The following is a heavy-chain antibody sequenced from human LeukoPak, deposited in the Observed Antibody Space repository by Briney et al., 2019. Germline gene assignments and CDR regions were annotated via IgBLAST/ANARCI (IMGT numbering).Heavy chain of an antibody. CDR2: INHSGST. CDR1: GGSFSVYY. V-gene: IGHV4-34*01. J-gene: IGHJ2*01. D-gene: IGHD6-19*01. Sequence: SETLSLTCAVYGGSFSVYYWSWIRQPPGKGLEWIGEINHSGSTNYNPSLKSRVTISVDTSKNQFSLKLSSVTAADTAVYYCATFTSGSSLFDLWGRGTLVTVSS. CDR3: ATFTSGSSLFDL.